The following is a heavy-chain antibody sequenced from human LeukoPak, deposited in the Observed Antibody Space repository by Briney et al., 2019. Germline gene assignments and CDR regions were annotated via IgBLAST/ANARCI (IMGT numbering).Heavy chain of an antibody. D-gene: IGHD3-3*01. V-gene: IGHV3-33*01. CDR2: IWYDGSNK. CDR1: GFTFSSYG. CDR3: VRGSLASGVVVYYYYYLDV. Sequence: GGSLRLSCAASGFTFSSYGMHWVRQAPGKGLEWVAVIWYDGSNKYYADSVKGRFTISRDNSKNTLYLQMNSLRAEDTAVYYCVRGSLASGVVVYYYYYLDVWGKGTTVTVSS. J-gene: IGHJ6*03.